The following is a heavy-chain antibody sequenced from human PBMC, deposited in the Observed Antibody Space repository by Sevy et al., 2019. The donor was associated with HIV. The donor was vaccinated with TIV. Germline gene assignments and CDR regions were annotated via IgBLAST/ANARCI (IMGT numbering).Heavy chain of an antibody. D-gene: IGHD2-2*01. CDR2: INPNSGGT. CDR1: GYTFTGYY. J-gene: IGHJ4*02. V-gene: IGHV1-2*02. CDR3: ASVPAAAIKTYYFDY. Sequence: APVKVSCKASGYTFTGYYMHWVRQAPGQGLEWMGWINPNSGGTNYAQKFQGRVTMTRDTSISTAYMELSRLRSDDTAVYYCASVPAAAIKTYYFDYWGQGTLVTVSS.